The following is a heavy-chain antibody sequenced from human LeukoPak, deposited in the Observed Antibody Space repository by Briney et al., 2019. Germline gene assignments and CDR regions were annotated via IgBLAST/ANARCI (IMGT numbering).Heavy chain of an antibody. Sequence: GGTLRLSCATSGFTFSNYGMNWVRHAPGKGLEWVSGIIPSGVTTYYADSVKGRFTISRDNAKNSLYLQMNSLRAEDTAVYYCASVPLLSGAFDIWGQGTMVTVSS. CDR1: GFTFSNYG. J-gene: IGHJ3*02. CDR2: IIPSGVTT. CDR3: ASVPLLSGAFDI. V-gene: IGHV3-48*04. D-gene: IGHD2/OR15-2a*01.